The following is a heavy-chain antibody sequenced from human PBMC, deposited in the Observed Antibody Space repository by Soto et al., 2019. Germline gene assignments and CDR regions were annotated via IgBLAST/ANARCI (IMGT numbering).Heavy chain of an antibody. D-gene: IGHD3-16*01. CDR1: GFTFSSYA. V-gene: IGHV3-23*01. J-gene: IGHJ2*01. CDR3: AKDSGVIPGGKRWYFDL. CDR2: ISGSGGST. Sequence: GESLKISCAASGFTFSSYAMSWVRQAPGKGLEWVSAISGSGGSTYYADSVKGRFTISRDNSKHTMYLQMNSLRAEDTAVYYCAKDSGVIPGGKRWYFDLWGRGTLVTVSS.